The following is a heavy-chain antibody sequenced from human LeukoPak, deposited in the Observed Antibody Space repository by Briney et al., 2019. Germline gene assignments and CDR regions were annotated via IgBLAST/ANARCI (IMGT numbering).Heavy chain of an antibody. J-gene: IGHJ6*03. CDR2: ISGTGDNT. V-gene: IGHV3-23*01. Sequence: GGSLRLSCAASGFTFSSYAMSWVRQAPGKGLEWVSGISGTGDNTLYADSVKGRFTISRDNSKNTLYLEMNSLGAEDTAIYYCAKMKGHPLPKYYMDVWGKGTTVTVSS. CDR1: GFTFSSYA. CDR3: AKMKGHPLPKYYMDV.